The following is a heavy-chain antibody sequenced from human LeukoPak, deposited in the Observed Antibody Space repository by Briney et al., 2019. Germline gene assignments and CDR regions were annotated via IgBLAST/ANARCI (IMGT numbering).Heavy chain of an antibody. V-gene: IGHV4-34*01. CDR3: ARSSEGRYYYDSSGYSYYYYYMDV. Sequence: PSETLSLTCAVYGGSFSGYYWSWIRQPPGKGLEWIGEINHSGSPNYNPSLKSRVTISVDTSKNQFSLKLTSVTAADTAVYYCARSSEGRYYYDSSGYSYYYYYMDVWGKGTTVTISS. D-gene: IGHD3-22*01. CDR1: GGSFSGYY. J-gene: IGHJ6*03. CDR2: INHSGSP.